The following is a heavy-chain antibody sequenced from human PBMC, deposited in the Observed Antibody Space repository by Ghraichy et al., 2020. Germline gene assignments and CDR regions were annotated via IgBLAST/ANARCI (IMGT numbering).Heavy chain of an antibody. V-gene: IGHV3-30*01. CDR2: ISYVGSNK. D-gene: IGHD2-2*02. Sequence: GGSLRLSCAASGFTFSSYAMHWVRQAPGKGLEWVAVISYVGSNKYYADSVKGRFTISRDNSKNTLYLQMNSLRAEDTAVYYCARDLGYCSSTSCYIGYYYYGMDVWGQGTTVTVSS. J-gene: IGHJ6*02. CDR1: GFTFSSYA. CDR3: ARDLGYCSSTSCYIGYYYYGMDV.